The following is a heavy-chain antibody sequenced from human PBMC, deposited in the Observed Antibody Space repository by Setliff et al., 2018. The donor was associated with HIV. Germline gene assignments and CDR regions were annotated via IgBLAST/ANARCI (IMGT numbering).Heavy chain of an antibody. CDR3: ARAFGYYDFWSGYSGDEFDI. J-gene: IGHJ3*02. CDR1: GFSFNNYV. D-gene: IGHD3-3*01. V-gene: IGHV3-30*04. Sequence: GGSLRLSCAASGFSFNNYVMHWVRHAPGKGLEWVAVTSYDGSDIYYADSVKGRFTISRENSKNTLYLQMNSLRPEDTAVYYCARAFGYYDFWSGYSGDEFDIWGQGTTVTVSS. CDR2: TSYDGSDI.